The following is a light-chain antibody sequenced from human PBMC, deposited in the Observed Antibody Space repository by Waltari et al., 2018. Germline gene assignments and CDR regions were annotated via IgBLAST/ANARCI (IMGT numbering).Light chain of an antibody. V-gene: IGKV3-11*01. CDR3: QQRANWPPLT. CDR1: QSVSNF. Sequence: EIVLTQSPATLSLSPGERATLPCRASQSVSNFLAWYQQKPGQAPRLLIYHASKRATDIPDRFSGRGSGTDFTLTINSLEPGDSAVYYCQQRANWPPLTFGGGTRVEI. J-gene: IGKJ4*01. CDR2: HAS.